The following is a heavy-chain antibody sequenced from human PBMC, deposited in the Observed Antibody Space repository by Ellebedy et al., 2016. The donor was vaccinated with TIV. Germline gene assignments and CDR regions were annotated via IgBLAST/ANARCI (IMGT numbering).Heavy chain of an antibody. Sequence: PGGSLRLSCAASGFSFRNYWMGWVRQAPGKGLEWVANIYQDGSAHYYAGSVKGGFTISRANANKLMFLHMNSLIVEDTAVYYGARRGSYGDYAVQINSWFDSWGQGTLVTVSS. D-gene: IGHD4-17*01. CDR1: GFSFRNYW. CDR3: ARRGSYGDYAVQINSWFDS. V-gene: IGHV3-7*01. J-gene: IGHJ5*01. CDR2: IYQDGSAH.